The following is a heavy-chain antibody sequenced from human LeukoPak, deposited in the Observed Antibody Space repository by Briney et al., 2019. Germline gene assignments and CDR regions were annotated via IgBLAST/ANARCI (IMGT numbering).Heavy chain of an antibody. J-gene: IGHJ6*03. CDR1: GFTFSSYS. CDR3: ARWVDRVLLADYYYYMDV. Sequence: GGSLRLSCAASGFTFSSYSMNWVRQAPGEGLEWVSYISSSSSTIYYADSVKGRFTISRDNAKNSLYLQMNSLRAEDTAVYYCARWVDRVLLADYYYYMDVWGKGTTVTVSS. CDR2: ISSSSSTI. V-gene: IGHV3-48*01. D-gene: IGHD3-10*01.